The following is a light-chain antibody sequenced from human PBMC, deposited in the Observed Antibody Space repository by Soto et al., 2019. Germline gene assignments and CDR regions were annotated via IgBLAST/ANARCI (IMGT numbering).Light chain of an antibody. J-gene: IGLJ1*01. Sequence: QSVLTQPASVSGSPGSSITISCTVTGSDVRTYNLVSWYQQHPGKVPKLIIYEASKRPSGVSNRFSGSQPGNTASLTVSGLQAEDEADYYCCSYAGEKTYVFGSGTKVTVL. CDR1: GSDVRTYNL. V-gene: IGLV2-23*01. CDR3: CSYAGEKTYV. CDR2: EAS.